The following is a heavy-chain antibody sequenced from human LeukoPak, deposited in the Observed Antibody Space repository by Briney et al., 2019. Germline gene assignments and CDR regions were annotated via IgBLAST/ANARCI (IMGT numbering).Heavy chain of an antibody. D-gene: IGHD3-9*01. J-gene: IGHJ4*02. CDR1: GYTFTSYG. Sequence: GASVKVSCKASGYTFTSYGFSWVRQAPGQGLEWMGWISAYNGHTNYAQKLQGRVTMTTDTSTSTAYMELRSLRSDDTAVYYCAGDMQNYDILTGALDYWGQGTLVTVSS. CDR3: AGDMQNYDILTGALDY. CDR2: ISAYNGHT. V-gene: IGHV1-18*01.